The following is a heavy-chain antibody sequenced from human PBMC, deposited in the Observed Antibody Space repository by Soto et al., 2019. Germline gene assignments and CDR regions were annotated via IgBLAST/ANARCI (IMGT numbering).Heavy chain of an antibody. CDR2: ISSSSSYI. V-gene: IGHV3-21*01. D-gene: IGHD1-26*01. CDR1: GFTFSSYS. J-gene: IGHJ4*02. Sequence: PGGSLRLSCAASGFTFSSYSMNWVRQAPGKGLEWVSSISSSSSYIYYADSVKGRFTISRDNAKNSLYLQMNSLRAEDTAVYYFSRAEGAPRPGLDYWGKGTLVTVSS. CDR3: SRAEGAPRPGLDY.